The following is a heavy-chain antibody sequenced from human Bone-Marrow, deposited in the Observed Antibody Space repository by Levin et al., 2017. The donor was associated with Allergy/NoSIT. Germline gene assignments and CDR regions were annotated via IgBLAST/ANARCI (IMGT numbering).Heavy chain of an antibody. J-gene: IGHJ4*02. CDR2: IYNSGSA. CDR3: ARATTWAPQIDD. Sequence: SETLSLTCTVSGGSIRSGDYYWTWIRQPPGKGLEWIGYIYNSGSAYYNASLKSRLTISLDTATNQFSLNLSSVTAAVTAVYYCARATTWAPQIDDWGRGTLVTVSS. D-gene: IGHD1-14*01. CDR1: GGSIRSGDYY. V-gene: IGHV4-30-4*01.